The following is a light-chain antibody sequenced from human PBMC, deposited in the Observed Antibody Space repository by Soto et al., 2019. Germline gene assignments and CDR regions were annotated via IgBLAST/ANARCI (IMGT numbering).Light chain of an antibody. J-gene: IGKJ2*01. CDR3: QQSYSTPYT. CDR2: GAS. CDR1: QTISTY. V-gene: IGKV1-39*01. Sequence: DIQMTQSPSSLSASVGDRVTITCRASQTISTYLNWYQQKAGKATRLLIYGASSLQSGVPSRFSGSESGSDFILAIHQLHPNDFVTYYCQQSYSTPYTFGQGTKLEIK.